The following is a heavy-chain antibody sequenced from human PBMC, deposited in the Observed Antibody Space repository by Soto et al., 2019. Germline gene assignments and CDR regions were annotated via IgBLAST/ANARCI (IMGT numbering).Heavy chain of an antibody. CDR3: AKDRDEIGRAEACAI. CDR1: GFTFSTYA. D-gene: IGHD1-1*01. J-gene: IGHJ3*02. Sequence: EVHLLESGGGFVQPGGSLRLSCAASGFTFSTYAMTWVRQGPGKGLESLSAISGSGDTTYYPDSVRGRFTISRDNAKNTLYLQMNRLRAEDTAVYYCAKDRDEIGRAEACAIWGQGTMVTVSS. V-gene: IGHV3-23*01. CDR2: ISGSGDTT.